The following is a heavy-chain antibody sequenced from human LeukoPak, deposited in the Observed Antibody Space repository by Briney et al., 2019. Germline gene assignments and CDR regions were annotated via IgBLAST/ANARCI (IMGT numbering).Heavy chain of an antibody. V-gene: IGHV3-33*01. D-gene: IGHD6-13*01. CDR3: ARDRAAGTSHGYYGMDV. CDR1: GFTFSSYG. CDR2: IWYDRSNK. Sequence: GSLRLSCAASGFTFSSYGMHWVRQAPGKGLEWVAVIWYDRSNKYYADSVKGRFTISRDNSKNTLYLQMNSLRAEDTAVYYCARDRAAGTSHGYYGMDVWGQGTTVTVSS. J-gene: IGHJ6*02.